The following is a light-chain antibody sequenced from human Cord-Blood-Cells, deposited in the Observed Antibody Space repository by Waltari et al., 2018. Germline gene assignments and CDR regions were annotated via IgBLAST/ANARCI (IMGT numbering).Light chain of an antibody. J-gene: IGLJ1*01. CDR1: SSNIGAGYD. Sequence: QSVLTQPPSVSGAPGQRVTISCTGSSSNIGAGYDVPWYQQLPGQAPNLLIYGNSNRPSGVPDRFSGSKSGTSASLAITGLQAEDEADYYCQSYDGSLSALYVFGTGTKVTVL. CDR2: GNS. V-gene: IGLV1-40*01. CDR3: QSYDGSLSALYV.